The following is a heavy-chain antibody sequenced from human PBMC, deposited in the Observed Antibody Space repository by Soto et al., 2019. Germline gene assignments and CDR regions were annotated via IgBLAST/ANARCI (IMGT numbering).Heavy chain of an antibody. Sequence: QVQLVQSGAEVKKPGSSVKVSCKASGGTFSSYAISWVRQAPGQGLEWMGGIIPIFGTANYAQKFQGRVTITADEATSTAYMELSSLRAEDTAVYYCANYDAEAGGGVYYYYYGMDVWGQGTTVTVSS. CDR1: GGTFSSYA. J-gene: IGHJ6*02. CDR2: IIPIFGTA. CDR3: ANYDAEAGGGVYYYYYGMDV. V-gene: IGHV1-69*01. D-gene: IGHD6-13*01.